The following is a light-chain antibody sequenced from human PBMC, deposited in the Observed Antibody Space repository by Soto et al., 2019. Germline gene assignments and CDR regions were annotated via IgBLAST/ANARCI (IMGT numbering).Light chain of an antibody. CDR3: QQRNDWPIT. CDR2: GAS. CDR1: QSVRIN. V-gene: IGKV3-15*01. J-gene: IGKJ5*01. Sequence: EIVMTQSPATLAVSPGERATLSCRASQSVRINVAWYQQKNGQAPRLLVYGASTRASGIPDRFSGSGSGTDFTLTISSLEPEDFAVYYCQQRNDWPITFGQGTRLEIK.